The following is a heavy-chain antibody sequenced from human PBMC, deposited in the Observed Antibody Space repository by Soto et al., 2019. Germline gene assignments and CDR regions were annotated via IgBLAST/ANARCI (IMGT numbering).Heavy chain of an antibody. J-gene: IGHJ6*02. Sequence: SETLSLTCTGSGGSIRGYYWSWIRQPPGKGLEWIGYMYKTGSTVYNPSFKSRVTISVDTSKNQFSLKLNSVTAADTAVYYCARDLWGYCGTDCYPLDVWGQGTTVTVS. V-gene: IGHV4-59*01. CDR1: GGSIRGYY. CDR3: ARDLWGYCGTDCYPLDV. D-gene: IGHD2-21*02. CDR2: MYKTGST.